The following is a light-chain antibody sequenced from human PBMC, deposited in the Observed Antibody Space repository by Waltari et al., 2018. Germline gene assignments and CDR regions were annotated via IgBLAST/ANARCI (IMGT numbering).Light chain of an antibody. J-gene: IGKJ1*01. V-gene: IGKV1-6*01. CDR3: LQDYNYPHT. CDR1: QGIRND. Sequence: AIQMTQSPSSLSASVGDRITITCRASQGIRNDLGWYQQKPGKAPNLLIYAASSLQSGGPSRFSGSGSGTDFTLTISSLQPEDFATYYCLQDYNYPHTFGQGTKVEIK. CDR2: AAS.